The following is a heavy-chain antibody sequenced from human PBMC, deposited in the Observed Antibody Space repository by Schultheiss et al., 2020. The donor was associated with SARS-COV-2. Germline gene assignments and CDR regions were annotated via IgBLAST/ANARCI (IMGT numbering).Heavy chain of an antibody. V-gene: IGHV1-18*01. Sequence: ASVKVSCKASGYTFSSYGVTWVRQAPGQGLEWIGWISDYSGKTNYAQKLQGRVTMTTDTSTSTAYMELRSLRSDDTAVYYCARGHYDFLGKPFDPWGQGTLVTVSS. D-gene: IGHD3-3*01. J-gene: IGHJ5*02. CDR1: GYTFSSYG. CDR2: ISDYSGKT. CDR3: ARGHYDFLGKPFDP.